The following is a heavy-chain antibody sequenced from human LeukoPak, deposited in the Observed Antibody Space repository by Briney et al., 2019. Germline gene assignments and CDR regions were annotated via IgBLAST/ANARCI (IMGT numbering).Heavy chain of an antibody. Sequence: GGSLRLSCAASGFSFSTADMHWVRQAPGRGLEGVAFLRSGGNDKYYAVSVKGRFTISRDNSKHTVFLQMNSLRAEDTAVYYCAKDLFGSGSYEYWGQGTLVTVSS. D-gene: IGHD3-10*01. CDR2: LRSGGNDK. CDR3: AKDLFGSGSYEY. CDR1: GFSFSTAD. J-gene: IGHJ4*02. V-gene: IGHV3-30*02.